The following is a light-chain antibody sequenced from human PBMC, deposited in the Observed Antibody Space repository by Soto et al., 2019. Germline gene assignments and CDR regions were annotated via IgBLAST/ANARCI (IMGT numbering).Light chain of an antibody. CDR2: EVS. CDR1: SSDIGGYNL. V-gene: IGLV2-23*02. Sequence: QSVLTQPASVSGSPGQSITISCTGTSSDIGGYNLVSWYQQHPDKAPKLMIYEVSKGPSGVSNRFSGSKSGNTASLTISGLQAEDEADYYCCSYAGRSTWVFGGGTQLTVL. J-gene: IGLJ3*02. CDR3: CSYAGRSTWV.